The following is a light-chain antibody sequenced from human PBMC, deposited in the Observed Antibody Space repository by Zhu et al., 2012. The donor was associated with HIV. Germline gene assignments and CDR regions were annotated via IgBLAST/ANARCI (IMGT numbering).Light chain of an antibody. CDR3: QHLTIYPT. CDR2: AAS. V-gene: IGKV1-9*01. J-gene: IGKJ4*01. CDR1: QGISNY. Sequence: DIQLTQSPSFLSASVGDRVTITCRASQGISNYLAWYHQKPEKAPKLLIYAASILQSGVPSRFSGSGSGTEFTLTISSLQPEDFATYYCQHLTIYPTFGGGSKVEIK.